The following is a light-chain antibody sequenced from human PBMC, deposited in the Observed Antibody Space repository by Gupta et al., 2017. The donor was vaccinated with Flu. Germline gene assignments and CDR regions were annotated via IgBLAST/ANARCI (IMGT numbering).Light chain of an antibody. V-gene: IGKV1-5*03. CDR2: KAS. CDR1: QSISRW. J-gene: IGKJ2*03. Sequence: DIQMPPSSSILSASVGDRVTITCRASQSISRWLALYQQKSGKAPKLLIYKASNLQTGVPSRLSCSGSGTEFTLTISSPQPDAVATYYCQRYDTYSNVHSFGQGTKLEIK. CDR3: QRYDTYSNVHS.